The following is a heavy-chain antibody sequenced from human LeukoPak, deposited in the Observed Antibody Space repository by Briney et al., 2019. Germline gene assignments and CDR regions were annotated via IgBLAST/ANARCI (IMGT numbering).Heavy chain of an antibody. D-gene: IGHD6-19*01. Sequence: ASVNVSCKASGYTFTSYGISWVRQAPGQGLEWMGWISAYNGNTNYAQKLQGRVTMTTDTSTSTAYMELRSLRSDDTAVYYCARAYSSGSPFDYWGQGTLVTVSS. CDR2: ISAYNGNT. CDR3: ARAYSSGSPFDY. CDR1: GYTFTSYG. J-gene: IGHJ4*02. V-gene: IGHV1-18*01.